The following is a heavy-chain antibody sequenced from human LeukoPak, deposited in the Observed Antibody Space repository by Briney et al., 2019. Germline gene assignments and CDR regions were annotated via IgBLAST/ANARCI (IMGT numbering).Heavy chain of an antibody. CDR3: ARDPDSSGWPFNFDY. Sequence: GGSLRLSCAASGFTVSSNYMSWVRQAPVKGLEWVSVIYSGGSTYYADSVKGRFTISRDNSRNTLYLQMNSLRAEDTAVYYCARDPDSSGWPFNFDYWGQGTLVTVSS. V-gene: IGHV3-66*01. D-gene: IGHD6-19*01. J-gene: IGHJ4*02. CDR1: GFTVSSNY. CDR2: IYSGGST.